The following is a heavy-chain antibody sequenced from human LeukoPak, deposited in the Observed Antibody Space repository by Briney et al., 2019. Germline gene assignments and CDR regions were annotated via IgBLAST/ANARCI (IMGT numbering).Heavy chain of an antibody. Sequence: ASVKVSCKASGYTFTGYYMHWVRQAPGQGLEWMGWISAYNGNTNYAQKLQGRVTMTTDTSTSTAYMELRSLRSDDTAVYYCARDHHGMDVWGQGTTVTVSS. CDR2: ISAYNGNT. V-gene: IGHV1-18*04. CDR1: GYTFTGYY. J-gene: IGHJ6*02. CDR3: ARDHHGMDV.